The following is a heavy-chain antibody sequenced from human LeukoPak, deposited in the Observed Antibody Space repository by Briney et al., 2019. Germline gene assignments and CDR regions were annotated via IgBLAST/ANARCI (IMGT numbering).Heavy chain of an antibody. Sequence: PGGSLRLSWAASGFTFISYSMSWVRQAPGKGLQWVSYISSNIITTYYADSVRGRFIVSRDNAKNSLYLQINSLRAEDTAVYYCAGSTLWSGIFQYWGQGTLVTVSS. V-gene: IGHV3-48*01. CDR3: AGSTLWSGIFQY. J-gene: IGHJ1*01. CDR1: GFTFISYS. D-gene: IGHD3-3*01. CDR2: ISSNIITT.